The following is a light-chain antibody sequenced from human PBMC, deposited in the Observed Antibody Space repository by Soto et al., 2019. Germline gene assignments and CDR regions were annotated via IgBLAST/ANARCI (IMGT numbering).Light chain of an antibody. J-gene: IGLJ1*01. V-gene: IGLV1-40*01. CDR1: SSNIGTGFD. CDR3: QSYDNSLSGYV. CDR2: GNS. Sequence: SVLPQPPSVSGAPGQMVTISCTGSSSNIGTGFDVHWYQQLPGTAPKLLIYGNSNRPSGVPDRFSGSKSGTSASLAITGLQAEDEADYYCQSYDNSLSGYVFGTGTKVTV.